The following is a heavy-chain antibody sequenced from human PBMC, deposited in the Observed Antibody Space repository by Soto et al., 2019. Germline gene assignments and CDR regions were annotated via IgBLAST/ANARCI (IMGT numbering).Heavy chain of an antibody. J-gene: IGHJ4*02. CDR1: GGSISSGGYY. D-gene: IGHD4-4*01. CDR3: ARVDYSNYVDY. V-gene: IGHV4-31*02. Sequence: SETLSLTXTVSGGSISSGGYYWSWIRQHPGKGLEWIGYIYYSGSTYYNPSLKSRVTISADTSKNQFSLKLSSVTAADTAVYYCARVDYSNYVDYWGQGTLVTVSS. CDR2: IYYSGST.